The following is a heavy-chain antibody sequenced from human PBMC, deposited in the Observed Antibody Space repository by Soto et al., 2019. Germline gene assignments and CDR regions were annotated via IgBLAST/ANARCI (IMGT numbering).Heavy chain of an antibody. CDR1: GFTFSTYW. V-gene: IGHV3-7*03. Sequence: EVQLVESGGGLVQPGGSLRLSCAASGFTFSTYWMTWVRQAPGKGLEWVANIKQDGSEIYYVDSVKGRFTISRDNAKNSLFLQMNSLTADDTAVYYCAREGRLLWDYWGQGTLVFVSS. CDR3: AREGRLLWDY. D-gene: IGHD2-15*01. CDR2: IKQDGSEI. J-gene: IGHJ4*02.